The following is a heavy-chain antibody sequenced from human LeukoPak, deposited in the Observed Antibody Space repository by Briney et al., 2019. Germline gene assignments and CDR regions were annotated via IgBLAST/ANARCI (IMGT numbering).Heavy chain of an antibody. CDR1: GFTFSSYS. CDR2: ISSSSSYI. V-gene: IGHV3-21*01. Sequence: GGSLRLSCAASGFTFSSYSMNWVRQAPGKGLEWVSSISSSSSYIYYADSVKGRFTISRDNSKNTLYLQMSSLRAEDTAVYYCSRGGSSSRWYYYMDVWGKGTTVTVSS. D-gene: IGHD6-13*01. CDR3: SRGGSSSRWYYYMDV. J-gene: IGHJ6*03.